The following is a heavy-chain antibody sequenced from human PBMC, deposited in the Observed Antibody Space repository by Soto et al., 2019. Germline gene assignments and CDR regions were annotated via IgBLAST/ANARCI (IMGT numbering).Heavy chain of an antibody. CDR2: INHSGST. V-gene: IGHV4-34*01. D-gene: IGHD2-2*01. J-gene: IGHJ4*02. CDR3: AKDADIVVVPAAFDY. CDR1: GGSFSGYY. Sequence: SETLSLTCAVYGGSFSGYYWSWIRQPPGKGLEWIGEINHSGSTNYNPSLKSRVTISVDTPKNTLYLQMNSLRAEDTAVYYCAKDADIVVVPAAFDYWGQGTLVTVPQ.